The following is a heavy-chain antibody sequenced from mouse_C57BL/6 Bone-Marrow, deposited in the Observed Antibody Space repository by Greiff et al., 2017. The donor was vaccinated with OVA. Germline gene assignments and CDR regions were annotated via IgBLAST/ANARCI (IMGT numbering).Heavy chain of an antibody. J-gene: IGHJ2*01. V-gene: IGHV1-42*01. Sequence: EVKLQESGPELVKPGASVKISCKASGYSFTGYYMNWVKQSPEKSLEWIGEINPSTGGTTYNQKFKAKATLTVDKSSSTAYMQLKSLTSEDSAVYYCARGGYWGQGTTLTVSS. CDR3: ARGGY. CDR1: GYSFTGYY. CDR2: INPSTGGT.